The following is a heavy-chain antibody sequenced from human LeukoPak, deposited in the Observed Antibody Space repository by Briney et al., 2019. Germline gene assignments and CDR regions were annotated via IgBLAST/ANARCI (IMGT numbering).Heavy chain of an antibody. J-gene: IGHJ3*02. D-gene: IGHD2-2*01. CDR1: GYTFTSYG. Sequence: ASVKVSCKASGYTFTSYGISWVRQAPGQGLEWMGWISAYNGNTNYAQKLQGRVTMTTDTSTSTAYMELRGLRSDDTAVYYCARDVGYCSSTSCFDAFDIWGQGTMVTVSS. CDR3: ARDVGYCSSTSCFDAFDI. V-gene: IGHV1-18*01. CDR2: ISAYNGNT.